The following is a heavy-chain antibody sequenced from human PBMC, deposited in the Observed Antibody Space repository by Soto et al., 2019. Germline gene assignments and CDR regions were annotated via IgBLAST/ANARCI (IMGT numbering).Heavy chain of an antibody. Sequence: PGGSLRLSCAASGFPFTKYAMSWVRQAPGKGLEWVSAISGSGSRTYYADSVKGRFTTSRDNSKNTVYLQMNSLRAEDTAVYYCAKDKEVGGIGSGYPHFDYWGQGTLVTVSS. CDR3: AKDKEVGGIGSGYPHFDY. CDR2: ISGSGSRT. CDR1: GFPFTKYA. J-gene: IGHJ4*02. D-gene: IGHD3-22*01. V-gene: IGHV3-23*01.